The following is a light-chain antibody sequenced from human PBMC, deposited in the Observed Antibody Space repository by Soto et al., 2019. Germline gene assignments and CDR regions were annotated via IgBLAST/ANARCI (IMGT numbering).Light chain of an antibody. Sequence: EVVFTQAPGTLSFSPGERATLSCRASQSVSSSYLAWYQQKPVQAPRLLIYGASSRATGIPDRFSGSGSGTDFTLTISRLEPEDFAVYYCQQYGSSPYTFGQGTKLEIK. CDR2: GAS. CDR3: QQYGSSPYT. J-gene: IGKJ2*01. V-gene: IGKV3-20*01. CDR1: QSVSSSY.